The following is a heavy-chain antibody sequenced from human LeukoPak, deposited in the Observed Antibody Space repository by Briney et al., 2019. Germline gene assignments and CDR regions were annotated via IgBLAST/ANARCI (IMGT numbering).Heavy chain of an antibody. CDR1: GFTYGSYG. CDR3: ARDPNIQLWFDP. CDR2: IWYDGSNQ. D-gene: IGHD5-18*01. V-gene: IGHV3-33*01. Sequence: GGSLRLSCAASGFTYGSYGMHWVRQAPGKGLEWVAHIWYDGSNQYYADSVKGRFTISRDNSKNTLYLQMNSLRAEDTAVYYCARDPNIQLWFDPWGQGTLVTVSS. J-gene: IGHJ5*02.